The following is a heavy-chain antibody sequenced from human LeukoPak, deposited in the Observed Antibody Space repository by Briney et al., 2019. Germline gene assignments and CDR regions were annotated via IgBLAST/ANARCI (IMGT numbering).Heavy chain of an antibody. J-gene: IGHJ4*02. CDR2: ISSSGSTI. Sequence: GGSLRLSCAASGFTFSSYGMSWVRQAPGKGLEWVSYISSSGSTIYYADSVKGRFTISRDNAKNSLYLQMNSLRAEDTAVYYCARAGIAAAGDYWGQGTLVTVSS. CDR3: ARAGIAAAGDY. V-gene: IGHV3-48*04. CDR1: GFTFSSYG. D-gene: IGHD6-13*01.